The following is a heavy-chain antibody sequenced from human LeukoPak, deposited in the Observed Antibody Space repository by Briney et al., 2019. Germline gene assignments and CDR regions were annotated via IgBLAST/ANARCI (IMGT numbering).Heavy chain of an antibody. J-gene: IGHJ4*02. Sequence: GGSLRLSCAASGFTFDDYGMSWVRQAPGKGLEWVSGINWNGGSTGYADSVKGRFTISRDNAKNSLYLQMNSLRAEDTAVYYCARETPRDYGDPFDYWGQGTLVTVSS. CDR1: GFTFDDYG. D-gene: IGHD4-17*01. CDR2: INWNGGST. V-gene: IGHV3-20*04. CDR3: ARETPRDYGDPFDY.